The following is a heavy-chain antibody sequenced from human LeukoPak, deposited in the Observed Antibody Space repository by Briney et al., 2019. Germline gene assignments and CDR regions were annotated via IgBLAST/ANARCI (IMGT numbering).Heavy chain of an antibody. J-gene: IGHJ4*02. V-gene: IGHV3-66*02. Sequence: VGSLRLSCAASGFTVSSNYMSWVRQAPGKGLEWVSVIYSGGSTYYADSVKGRFIISRDKSKNALYLQMNSLRAEDTAVYYCAILTWGELSSYDYWGQGTLVTVSS. CDR2: IYSGGST. CDR1: GFTVSSNY. CDR3: AILTWGELSSYDY. D-gene: IGHD3-16*02.